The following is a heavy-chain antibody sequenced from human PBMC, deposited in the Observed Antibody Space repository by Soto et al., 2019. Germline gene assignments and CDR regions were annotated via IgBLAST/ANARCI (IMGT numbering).Heavy chain of an antibody. J-gene: IGHJ4*02. CDR3: GSTYYNPSLTSRVTISVDTSKNQFSLKLSSVTAADTAAYYCARVALASDGGDVPKGGHGTVAFDY. CDR1: GYSFTSYW. Sequence: GESLKISCKGSGYSFTSYWIGWVRQMPGKGLEWMGIIYPGDSDTRYSPSFQGQVTISADKSISTAYLKWSSLKASDTAMYYSGSTYYNPSLTSRVTISVDTSKNQFSLKLSSVTAADTAAYYCARVALASDGGDVPKGGHGTVAFDYWGKGTLVPVAS. V-gene: IGHV5-51*01. D-gene: IGHD2-21*02. CDR2: IYPGDSDT.